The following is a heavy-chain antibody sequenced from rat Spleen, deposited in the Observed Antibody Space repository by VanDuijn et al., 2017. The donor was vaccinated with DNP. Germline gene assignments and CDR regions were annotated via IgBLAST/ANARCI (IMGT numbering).Heavy chain of an antibody. D-gene: IGHD1-11*01. V-gene: IGHV5S23*01. J-gene: IGHJ2*01. CDR3: TTDFERGY. CDR1: GFIFSDYA. Sequence: EVQLIESGGGLVQPGRSLKVSCVASGFIFSDYAMAWVRQAPKKGLEWVASISASGGSTSYRDSVKGRFTISRDNAKSTLYLQMDSLRSEDTATYYCTTDFERGYWGQGVMVTVSS. CDR2: ISASGGST.